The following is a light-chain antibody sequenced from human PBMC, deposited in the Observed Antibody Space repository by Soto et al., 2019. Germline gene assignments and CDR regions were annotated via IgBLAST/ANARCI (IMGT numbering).Light chain of an antibody. V-gene: IGKV3-11*01. CDR3: QQRSNWPPIT. CDR1: QSVSSY. Sequence: EIVLTQPPATLSLSPGERATLSCRASQSVSSYLAWYQQKPGQAPRLLIYDASNRATGIPARFSGSGSGTDFTLTINSLEPEDIAVYYCQQRSNWPPITFGQGTRLEIK. J-gene: IGKJ5*01. CDR2: DAS.